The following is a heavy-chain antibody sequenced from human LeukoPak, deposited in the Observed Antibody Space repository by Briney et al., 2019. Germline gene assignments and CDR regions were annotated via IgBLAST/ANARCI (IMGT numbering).Heavy chain of an antibody. Sequence: SETLSLTCTVSNYSISSGYYWAWIRQPPGKGLEWIGNIHHSGNTYYNPSLKSRVSLSVDTSENQFSLKLSSVTAADTAVYYCAGTYSLYDPFDIWGQGTMVTVSS. CDR2: IHHSGNT. CDR3: AGTYSLYDPFDI. J-gene: IGHJ3*02. D-gene: IGHD6-13*01. CDR1: NYSISSGYY. V-gene: IGHV4-38-2*02.